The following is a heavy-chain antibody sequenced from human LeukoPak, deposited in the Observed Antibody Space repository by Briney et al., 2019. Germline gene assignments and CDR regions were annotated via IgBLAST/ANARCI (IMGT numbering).Heavy chain of an antibody. D-gene: IGHD2-21*02. Sequence: GGSLRLSCAASGFTFSDYYMSWIRQAPGKGLEWVSYISSSGSTIYYADSVKGRFTISRDNAKNSLYLQMNSLRAEDTAVYYCARHPGGPSSYCGGDCTYYFDYWGQGTLVTVSS. CDR2: ISSSGSTI. CDR3: ARHPGGPSSYCGGDCTYYFDY. J-gene: IGHJ4*02. V-gene: IGHV3-11*04. CDR1: GFTFSDYY.